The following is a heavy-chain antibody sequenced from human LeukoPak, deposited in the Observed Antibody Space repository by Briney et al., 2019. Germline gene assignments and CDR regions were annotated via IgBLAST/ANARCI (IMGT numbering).Heavy chain of an antibody. J-gene: IGHJ3*02. V-gene: IGHV3-23*01. CDR3: AKDGDSAFDI. CDR1: GFTFSNYA. Sequence: GSLRLSCAASGFTFSNYAMSWVRQAPGKGLEWVSAISGSGGSPYYADSVKGRFTISRDNSKNTLYLQMNSLRAEDTAVYYCAKDGDSAFDIWGQGTMVTVSS. CDR2: ISGSGGSP. D-gene: IGHD7-27*01.